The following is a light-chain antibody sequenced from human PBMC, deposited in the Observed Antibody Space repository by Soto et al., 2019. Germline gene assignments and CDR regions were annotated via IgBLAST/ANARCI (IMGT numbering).Light chain of an antibody. Sequence: HSALTQPASLSGSPGQSITISCSGTRSDIGSYNYVAWYQQFPGKTPKILIYGVSNRPSGVSSRFSGSKSGNTASLTISGLQAEDEADYYCISYTGSSTSYVFGSGTKVTVL. J-gene: IGLJ1*01. CDR1: RSDIGSYNY. CDR3: ISYTGSSTSYV. V-gene: IGLV2-14*01. CDR2: GVS.